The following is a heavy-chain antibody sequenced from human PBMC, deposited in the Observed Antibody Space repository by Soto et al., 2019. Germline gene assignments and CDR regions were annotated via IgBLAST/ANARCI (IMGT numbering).Heavy chain of an antibody. CDR3: AREYSSCRNHGFDY. Sequence: SQTLSLTCAISGDSVSSNSAAWNWSRQSPSRGLEWLGRTYYRSKWYNDYAVSVKSRITINPDTSKNQFSLQLNSVTPEDTAVYYCAREYSSCRNHGFDYWGQGTLVTVSS. V-gene: IGHV6-1*01. J-gene: IGHJ4*02. D-gene: IGHD6-6*01. CDR1: GDSVSSNSAA. CDR2: TYYRSKWYN.